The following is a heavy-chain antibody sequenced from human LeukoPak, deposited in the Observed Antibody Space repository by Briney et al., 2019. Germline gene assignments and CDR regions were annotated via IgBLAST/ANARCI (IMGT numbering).Heavy chain of an antibody. CDR3: ARWASATGFFDF. J-gene: IGHJ4*02. D-gene: IGHD1-1*01. Sequence: GATVKISCKASGYTFSDYYIHWIQQGPGKGPEWTGRVDPENGETIYVEKFQGRVTFTADTSTDTTYMELSGLRSEDTAFYYCARWASATGFFDFWGQGALVTVSS. CDR1: GYTFSDYY. CDR2: VDPENGET. V-gene: IGHV1-69-2*01.